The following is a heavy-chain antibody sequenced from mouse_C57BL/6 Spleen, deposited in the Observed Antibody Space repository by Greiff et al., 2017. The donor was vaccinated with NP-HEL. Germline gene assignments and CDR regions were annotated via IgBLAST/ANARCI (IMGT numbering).Heavy chain of an antibody. CDR3: ARSGDGYLYYFDY. CDR1: GYSFTGYF. V-gene: IGHV1-20*01. CDR2: INPYNGDT. D-gene: IGHD2-3*01. Sequence: VQLQQSGPELVKPGDSVKISCKASGYSFTGYFMNWVMQSHGKSLEWIGRINPYNGDTFYNQKFKGKATLTVDKSSSTAHMELRSLTSEDSAVYYCARSGDGYLYYFDYWGQGTTLTVSS. J-gene: IGHJ2*01.